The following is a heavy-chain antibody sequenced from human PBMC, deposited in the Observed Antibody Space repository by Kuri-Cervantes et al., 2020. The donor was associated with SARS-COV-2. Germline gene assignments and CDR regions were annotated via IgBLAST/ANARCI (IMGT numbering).Heavy chain of an antibody. Sequence: GGSLRLSCAASGFTFSSYGMHWVRQAPGKGLEWVAFIRYDGSNKYYADSVTGRFTISRDNSKNTLYLQMNSLRAEDTAVYYCAREVRTVGYYYYMDVWGKGTTVTVSS. CDR1: GFTFSSYG. V-gene: IGHV3-30*02. J-gene: IGHJ6*03. CDR3: AREVRTVGYYYYMDV. D-gene: IGHD4-23*01. CDR2: IRYDGSNK.